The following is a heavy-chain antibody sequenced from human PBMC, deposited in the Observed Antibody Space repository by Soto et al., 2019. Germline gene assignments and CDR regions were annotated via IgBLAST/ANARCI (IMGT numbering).Heavy chain of an antibody. CDR1: GFTFSSYA. J-gene: IGHJ4*02. CDR2: ISYDGRNK. Sequence: QVQLVESGGGVVQPGRSLRLSCAASGFTFSSYAMHWVRQAPGKGLEWVAVISYDGRNKYYADSMKGRFTISRDNSKNTLYLQMNSLRGEDTAVYYCASELERLFDYWGQGTLVTVSS. CDR3: ASELERLFDY. V-gene: IGHV3-30*04. D-gene: IGHD1-1*01.